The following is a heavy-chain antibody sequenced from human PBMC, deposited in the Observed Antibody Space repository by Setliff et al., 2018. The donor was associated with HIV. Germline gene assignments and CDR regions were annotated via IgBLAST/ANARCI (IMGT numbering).Heavy chain of an antibody. CDR1: GGTFSDYA. CDR2: TIPLFGTT. CDR3: ARSRGTSQYHYYMDV. D-gene: IGHD4-4*01. Sequence: SVKVSCKASGGTFSDYAISWVRQAPGQGLEWVGGTIPLFGTTNYAQKFQGRVTITADESTIIAYMELTSLRSEDTAVYYCARSRGTSQYHYYMDVWGKGTTVTVSS. V-gene: IGHV1-69*13. J-gene: IGHJ6*03.